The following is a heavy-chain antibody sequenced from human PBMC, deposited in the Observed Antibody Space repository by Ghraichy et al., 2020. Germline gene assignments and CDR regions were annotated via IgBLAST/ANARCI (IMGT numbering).Heavy chain of an antibody. Sequence: SETLSLSCTVSGGSVNDYYWSWIRQTPGKGLEWIGYHYYGERTRYNPSLKSRVTISEDTSRNRLSLKITSVTAADTAVYYCARDGPRDEYHYGWFDPWVQGALVIVPS. D-gene: IGHD5-24*01. V-gene: IGHV4-59*02. CDR1: GGSVNDYY. CDR3: ARDGPRDEYHYGWFDP. CDR2: HYYGERT. J-gene: IGHJ5*02.